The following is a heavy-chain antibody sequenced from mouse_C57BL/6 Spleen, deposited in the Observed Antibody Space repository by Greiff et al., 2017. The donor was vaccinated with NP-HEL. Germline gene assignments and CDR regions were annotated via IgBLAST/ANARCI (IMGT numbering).Heavy chain of an antibody. V-gene: IGHV1-15*01. J-gene: IGHJ3*01. Sequence: VQLQHSGAELVRPGASVTLSCKASGYTFTDYEMHWVKQTPVHGLEWIGAIDPETGGTAYNQKFKGKAILTADKSSSTAYMELRSLTSEDSAVYYCTRCNGLLAWFAYWGQGTLVTVSA. CDR3: TRCNGLLAWFAY. CDR2: IDPETGGT. D-gene: IGHD2-3*01. CDR1: GYTFTDYE.